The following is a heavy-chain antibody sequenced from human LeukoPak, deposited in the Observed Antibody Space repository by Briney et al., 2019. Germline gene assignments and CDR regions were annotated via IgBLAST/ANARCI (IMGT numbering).Heavy chain of an antibody. D-gene: IGHD3-10*01. CDR2: ISWNSGSI. V-gene: IGHV3-9*01. J-gene: IGHJ5*02. CDR1: GFTFDDYA. CDR3: ARGRLGGSGSYLVLFFDDESNWFDP. Sequence: GGSLILSCAASGFTFDDYAMHWVRQAPGKGLEWVSGISWNSGSIGYADSVKGRFTISRDNAKNSLYLQMNSLRSEDTAVYYCARGRLGGSGSYLVLFFDDESNWFDPWGQGTLVTVSS.